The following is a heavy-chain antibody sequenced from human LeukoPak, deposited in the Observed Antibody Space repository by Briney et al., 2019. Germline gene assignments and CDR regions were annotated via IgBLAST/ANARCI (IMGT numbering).Heavy chain of an antibody. V-gene: IGHV3-30*04. CDR1: GFTFSSYA. CDR3: ARDSSWSQDY. J-gene: IGHJ4*02. D-gene: IGHD2-15*01. Sequence: GGSLRLSCAASGFTFSSYAMHWVRQAPGKGLEWVAVISYDGSNKYYADSVKGRFTISRDNSKNTLYLQMNSLRAEDTAVYYCARDSSWSQDYWGQGTLVTVSS. CDR2: ISYDGSNK.